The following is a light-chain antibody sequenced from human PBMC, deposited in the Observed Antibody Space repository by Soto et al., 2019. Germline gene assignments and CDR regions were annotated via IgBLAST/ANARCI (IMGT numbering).Light chain of an antibody. CDR3: HQYNDWPPA. J-gene: IGKJ1*01. CDR2: DAS. Sequence: EVVMTQPPATLSVSPGERATLSFMASQSVSSNVAWYQQKPGQAPRLLIYDASTRATGIPARFSGSGSGTEFTLTISSLQSEDFAVFYCHQYNDWPPAFGQGTKVDIK. CDR1: QSVSSN. V-gene: IGKV3-15*01.